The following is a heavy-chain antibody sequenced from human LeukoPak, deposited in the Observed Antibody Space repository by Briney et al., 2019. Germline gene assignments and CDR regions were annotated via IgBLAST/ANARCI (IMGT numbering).Heavy chain of an antibody. CDR1: GFTFSSYG. Sequence: GGSLRLSCAASGFTFSSYGMHWVRQAPGKGLEWVAVIWYDGSNKYYADSVKGRFTISRDNSKNTLYLQMNSLGAEDTAVYYCARASGYYGSGSYYKSDYWGQGTLVTVSS. V-gene: IGHV3-33*01. J-gene: IGHJ4*02. D-gene: IGHD3-10*01. CDR3: ARASGYYGSGSYYKSDY. CDR2: IWYDGSNK.